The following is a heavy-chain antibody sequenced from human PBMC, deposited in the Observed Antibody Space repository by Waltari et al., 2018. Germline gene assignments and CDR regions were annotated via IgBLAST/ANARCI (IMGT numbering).Heavy chain of an antibody. D-gene: IGHD5-12*01. V-gene: IGHV4-39*01. CDR1: GGSITNSNNS. J-gene: IGHJ3*01. CDR2: MSYLGAT. CDR3: ATYIGASVGTAAFDV. Sequence: QLQLQESGPGLVKPSETLSLTGSVHGGSITNSNNSWGWIRRPPGQGRGWIGTMSYLGATYSSPSLKSRVTISRDTSTNQLSLKLGSVTAADTAMYYCATYIGASVGTAAFDVWGQGTMVTVSS.